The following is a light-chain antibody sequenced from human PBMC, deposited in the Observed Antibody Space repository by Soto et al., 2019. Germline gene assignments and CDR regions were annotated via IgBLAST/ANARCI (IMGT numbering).Light chain of an antibody. Sequence: EIVLTQSPGTLSLSPGDRTTLSCRASQSFNSNYLAWYQQKPGQAPRLLIYGTSNRATGIPDRFSGSGSGTDFTLTISRLEPEDFAVYYCQHYASSPRAFGQGTKVDIK. CDR1: QSFNSNY. CDR2: GTS. V-gene: IGKV3-20*01. J-gene: IGKJ1*01. CDR3: QHYASSPRA.